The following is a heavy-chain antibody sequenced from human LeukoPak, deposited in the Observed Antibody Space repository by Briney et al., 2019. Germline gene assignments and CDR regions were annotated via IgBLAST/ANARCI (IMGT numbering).Heavy chain of an antibody. Sequence: GGSLRLSCAASGLTFDDYGMSWVRQGPGEGLEWVSGINWNGGNAGYADSVKGRFTIFRDNAKNSLYLEMDSLRVEDTALYYCARTSDGSWFDPWGQGTLVTVSS. D-gene: IGHD2-15*01. CDR2: INWNGGNA. J-gene: IGHJ5*02. V-gene: IGHV3-20*04. CDR3: ARTSDGSWFDP. CDR1: GLTFDDYG.